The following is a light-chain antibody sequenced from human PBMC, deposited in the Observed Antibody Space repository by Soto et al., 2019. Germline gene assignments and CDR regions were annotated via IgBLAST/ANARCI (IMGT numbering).Light chain of an antibody. V-gene: IGLV2-14*01. CDR3: NSFTTSDTWV. CDR2: EVI. Sequence: QSALTQPASVSGSPGQSITISCTGTSSDVGAYNFVSWYQQHPGRAPKLMIYEVINRPSGVSVRFSGSKSGNTASLTISGLHAEDEADYYCNSFTTSDTWVFGGGTKLTVL. J-gene: IGLJ2*01. CDR1: SSDVGAYNF.